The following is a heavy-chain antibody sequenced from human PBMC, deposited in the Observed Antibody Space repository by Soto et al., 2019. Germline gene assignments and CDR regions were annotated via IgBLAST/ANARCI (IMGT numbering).Heavy chain of an antibody. J-gene: IGHJ4*02. CDR1: GYTFTAYG. CDR2: VSTNDDRT. CDR3: ARELNTESSAYYSFAF. Sequence: QVQMVQSGPEVKMPGASVKVSCKTSGYTFTAYGLAWLRQAPGQRPEWMGWVSTNDDRTNCARKFQGRVTMTTDRSTTTTSMELRSLGTDDTAVYYCARELNTESSAYYSFAFRGQGTLVTVSS. V-gene: IGHV1-18*01. D-gene: IGHD3-22*01.